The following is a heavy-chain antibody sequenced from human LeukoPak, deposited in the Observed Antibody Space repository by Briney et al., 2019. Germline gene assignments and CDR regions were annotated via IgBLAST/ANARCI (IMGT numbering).Heavy chain of an antibody. V-gene: IGHV4-34*01. D-gene: IGHD3-22*01. CDR1: GGSFSGYY. CDR3: ARDFPPQTQYYYDSSGYTY. Sequence: SETLSLTCAVYGGSFSGYYWSWIRQPPGKGLEWIGEINHSGSTNYNPSLKSRVTISVDTSKNQFSLKLSSVTAADTAVYYCARDFPPQTQYYYDSSGYTYWGQGTLVTVSS. CDR2: INHSGST. J-gene: IGHJ4*02.